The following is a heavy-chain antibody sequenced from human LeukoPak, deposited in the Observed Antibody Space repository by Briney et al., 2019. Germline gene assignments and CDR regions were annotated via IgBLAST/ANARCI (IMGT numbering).Heavy chain of an antibody. CDR2: IVGSGANT. Sequence: GGSLRLSCAASGFTFSSYAMTWVRQAPGKGLEWVSVIVGSGANTYYADSVKGRFTISRDNSKNTLYLQMNSLRTEDMAVYYCAKSSPYYYDTSGYYYGNYYDYWGQGALVTVSS. CDR3: AKSSPYYYDTSGYYYGNYYDY. J-gene: IGHJ4*02. V-gene: IGHV3-23*01. CDR1: GFTFSSYA. D-gene: IGHD3-22*01.